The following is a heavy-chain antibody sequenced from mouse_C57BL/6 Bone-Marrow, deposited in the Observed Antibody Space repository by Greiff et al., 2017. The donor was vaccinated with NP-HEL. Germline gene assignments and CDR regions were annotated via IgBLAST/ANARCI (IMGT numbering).Heavy chain of an antibody. CDR3: AGITTYAMDY. CDR2: INPSSGYT. Sequence: QVQLKESGAELARPGASVKMSCKASGYTFTSYTMHWVKQRPGQGLEWIGYINPSSGYTKYNQKFKDKATLTADKSSSTAYMQLSSLTSEDSAVYYCAGITTYAMDYWGQGTSVTVSS. V-gene: IGHV1-4*01. CDR1: GYTFTSYT. D-gene: IGHD1-1*01. J-gene: IGHJ4*01.